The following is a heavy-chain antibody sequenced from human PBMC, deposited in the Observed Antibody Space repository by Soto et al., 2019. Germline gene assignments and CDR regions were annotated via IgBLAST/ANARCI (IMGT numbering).Heavy chain of an antibody. CDR3: AKDATSPVTIFGVAPY. CDR1: GLTVSIYA. J-gene: IGHJ4*02. CDR2: ISGSGGST. D-gene: IGHD3-3*01. Sequence: PGGSIRLCCAACGLTVSIYAMSRVRQTPGKGLEWVSAISGSGGSTYYADSVKGRFTISRDNSKNTLYLQMNSLRAEDTAVYYCAKDATSPVTIFGVAPYWGQGTLVTVSS. V-gene: IGHV3-23*01.